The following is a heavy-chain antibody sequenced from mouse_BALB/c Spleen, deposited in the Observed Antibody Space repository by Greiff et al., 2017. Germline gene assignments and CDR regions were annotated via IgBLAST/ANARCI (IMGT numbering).Heavy chain of an antibody. CDR2: IWAGGST. Sequence: VKLQESGPGLVAPSQSLSITCTVSGFSLTSYGVHWVRQPPGKGLEWLGVIWAGGSTNYNSALMSRLSISKDNSKSQVFLKMNSLQTDDTAMYYCARDGDYGSSPYAMDYWGQGTSVTVSS. CDR1: GFSLTSYG. V-gene: IGHV2-9*02. J-gene: IGHJ4*01. D-gene: IGHD1-1*01. CDR3: ARDGDYGSSPYAMDY.